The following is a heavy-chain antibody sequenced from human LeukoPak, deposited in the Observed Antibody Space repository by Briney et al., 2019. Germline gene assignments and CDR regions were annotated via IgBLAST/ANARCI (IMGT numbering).Heavy chain of an antibody. J-gene: IGHJ4*02. D-gene: IGHD3-10*01. Sequence: GGSLRLSCAASGFTFDDYTMHWVRQAPGKGLEWVSLISWDGGSTYYADSVKGRFTISRDNSKNTLYLQMNSLRAEDTAVYYCARVALLWFGELTHWGQGTLVTVSS. V-gene: IGHV3-43*01. CDR2: ISWDGGST. CDR1: GFTFDDYT. CDR3: ARVALLWFGELTH.